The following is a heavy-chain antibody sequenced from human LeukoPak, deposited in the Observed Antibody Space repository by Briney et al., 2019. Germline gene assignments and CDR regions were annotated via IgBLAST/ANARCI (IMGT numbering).Heavy chain of an antibody. Sequence: ASVKVSCKASGYTFTGYYMHWVRQAPGQGLEWMGWINPNSGGTNYAQKFQGRVTMTRDTSISTAYMELSRLRSDDTAVYYCARGGYCSSTSCYLGYYYYYGMDVWGQGTTVTVSS. V-gene: IGHV1-2*02. J-gene: IGHJ6*02. CDR2: INPNSGGT. CDR1: GYTFTGYY. CDR3: ARGGYCSSTSCYLGYYYYYGMDV. D-gene: IGHD2-2*01.